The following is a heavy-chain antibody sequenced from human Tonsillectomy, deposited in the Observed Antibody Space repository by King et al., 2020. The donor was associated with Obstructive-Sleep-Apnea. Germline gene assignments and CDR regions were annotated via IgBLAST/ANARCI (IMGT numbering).Heavy chain of an antibody. CDR2: SYYNGST. Sequence: QLQESGPGLVKPSQTLSLTCTVSGDSISSAAYYWTWIRQHPGKGLEWIGYSYYNGSTYYNPSLQSRVTISVDTSKNQFSLKLSSVTAADTAGDYCARSYHFDRSDPRGRYYFDYWGRGTRVTVSS. CDR1: GDSISSAAYY. J-gene: IGHJ4*02. D-gene: IGHD3-22*01. CDR3: ARSYHFDRSDPRGRYYFDY. V-gene: IGHV4-31*03.